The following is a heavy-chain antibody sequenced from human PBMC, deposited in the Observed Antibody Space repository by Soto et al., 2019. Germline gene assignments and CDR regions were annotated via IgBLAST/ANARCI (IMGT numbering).Heavy chain of an antibody. D-gene: IGHD4-17*01. V-gene: IGHV3-66*01. CDR1: GFTVSSNY. J-gene: IGHJ6*02. CDR2: IYSGGST. Sequence: EVQLVESGGGLVQPGGSLRLSCAASGFTVSSNYMSWVRQAPGKGLERVSVIYSGGSTYYADSVKGRFTISRDNSKNTLYLQMNSLRAEDTAVYYCAREYGDYPYYYYAMDVWGQGTTVTVSS. CDR3: AREYGDYPYYYYAMDV.